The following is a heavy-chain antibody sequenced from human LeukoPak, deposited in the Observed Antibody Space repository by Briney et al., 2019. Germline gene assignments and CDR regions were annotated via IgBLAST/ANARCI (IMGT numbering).Heavy chain of an antibody. Sequence: GGSLRLSCAASGFTFSSYAMSWVRQAPGKGLEWVSAISGSGGSTYYADSVKGRFTISRDNSKNTLYLQMNSLRAEDTAVYYCAKDGSYDSSGLYYFDYWGQGTLVTVSS. J-gene: IGHJ4*02. CDR1: GFTFSSYA. CDR2: ISGSGGST. V-gene: IGHV3-23*01. D-gene: IGHD3-22*01. CDR3: AKDGSYDSSGLYYFDY.